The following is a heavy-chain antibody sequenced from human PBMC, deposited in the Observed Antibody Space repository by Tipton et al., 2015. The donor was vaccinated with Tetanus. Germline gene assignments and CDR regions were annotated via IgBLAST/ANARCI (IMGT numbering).Heavy chain of an antibody. CDR1: GFTFSSYA. D-gene: IGHD5-12*01. CDR3: ARGYSGYDLGWFDP. Sequence: SLRLSCAASGFTFSSYAMHWVRQAPGKGLEWVAVISYDGSNKYYADSVKGRFTISRDNSKNTLYLQMNSLRAEDTAVYYCARGYSGYDLGWFDPWGQGTLVTVSS. CDR2: ISYDGSNK. J-gene: IGHJ5*02. V-gene: IGHV3-30-3*01.